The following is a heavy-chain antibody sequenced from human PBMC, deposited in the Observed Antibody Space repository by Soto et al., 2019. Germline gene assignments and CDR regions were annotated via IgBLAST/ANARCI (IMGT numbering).Heavy chain of an antibody. J-gene: IGHJ2*01. CDR3: ARTHNSSGWHGGYFDL. Sequence: ASVKVSCKASGGTFSSYAISWVRQAPGQGLEWMGGIIPIFGTANYAQKFQGRVTITADESTSTAYMELSSLRSEDTAVYYCARTHNSSGWHGGYFDLWGRGTLVTVSS. CDR1: GGTFSSYA. V-gene: IGHV1-69*13. D-gene: IGHD6-19*01. CDR2: IIPIFGTA.